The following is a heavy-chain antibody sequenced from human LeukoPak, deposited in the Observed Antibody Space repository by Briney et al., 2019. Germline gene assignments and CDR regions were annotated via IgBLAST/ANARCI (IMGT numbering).Heavy chain of an antibody. D-gene: IGHD3-22*01. Sequence: PGGSLRLSCAASGFTFSGSAMHWVRQASGKGLGWVGRIRSKANSYATAYAASVKGRFTISRDDSKNTAYLQMNSLKTEDTAVYYCTRGRYDSSNAYFDCWGQGALVTVSS. V-gene: IGHV3-73*01. CDR1: GFTFSGSA. J-gene: IGHJ4*02. CDR2: IRSKANSYAT. CDR3: TRGRYDSSNAYFDC.